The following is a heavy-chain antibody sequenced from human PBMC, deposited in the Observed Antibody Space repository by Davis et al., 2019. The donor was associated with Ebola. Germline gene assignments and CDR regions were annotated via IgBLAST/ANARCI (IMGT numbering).Heavy chain of an antibody. CDR3: ARDPIVVVPLYYYYYGMDV. D-gene: IGHD2-15*01. CDR1: GFTFSTYY. V-gene: IGHV3-7*03. J-gene: IGHJ6*02. CDR2: ITQDGSEK. Sequence: PGGSLRLSCAASGFTFSTYYITWVRQAPGKGLEWLANITQDGSEKYYVDSVKGRFTISRDNAKNSLYLQMNSLRAEDTAVYYCARDPIVVVPLYYYYYGMDVWGQGTTVTVSS.